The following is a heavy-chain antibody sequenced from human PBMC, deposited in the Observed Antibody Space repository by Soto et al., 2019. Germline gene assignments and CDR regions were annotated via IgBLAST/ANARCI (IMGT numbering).Heavy chain of an antibody. D-gene: IGHD3-22*01. CDR1: GFTFSSYA. CDR2: ISGSGGST. V-gene: IGHV3-23*01. CDR3: VKVPNHSNNPDYFDY. Sequence: GGSLRLSCAASGFTFSSYAMSWVRQAPGKGLEWVSAISGSGGSTYYADSVKGRFTISRDNSKNTLYLQMNSLRAEDTAVYYCVKVPNHSNNPDYFDYWGQGTLVTVSS. J-gene: IGHJ4*02.